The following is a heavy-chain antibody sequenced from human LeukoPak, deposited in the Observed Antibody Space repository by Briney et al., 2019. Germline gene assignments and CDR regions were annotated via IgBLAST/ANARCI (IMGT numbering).Heavy chain of an antibody. D-gene: IGHD6-13*01. Sequence: PSETLSLTCTVSGGSISPHYWTWIPQPPGKGLEWIGFIHYSGTTNYNPSLTSRVTISVDTSKNRFSLKLSSVTAADTAVYYCARGLGASWYYFDYWGQGALVTVSS. CDR2: IHYSGTT. J-gene: IGHJ4*02. CDR3: ARGLGASWYYFDY. CDR1: GGSISPHY. V-gene: IGHV4-59*11.